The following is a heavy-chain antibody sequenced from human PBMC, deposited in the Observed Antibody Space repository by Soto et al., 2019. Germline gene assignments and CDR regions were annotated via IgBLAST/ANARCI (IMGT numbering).Heavy chain of an antibody. CDR1: GFTFSSYA. J-gene: IGHJ5*02. CDR3: AKAYEYYDSSGLSWFDP. V-gene: IGHV3-23*01. D-gene: IGHD3-22*01. CDR2: ISGSGGST. Sequence: VGSLRLSFAASGFTFSSYAMSWVRQAPGKELEWVSAISGSGGSTYYADSVKGRFTISRDNSKNTLYLQMNSLRAEDTAVDYCAKAYEYYDSSGLSWFDPWGQGTLVTVSS.